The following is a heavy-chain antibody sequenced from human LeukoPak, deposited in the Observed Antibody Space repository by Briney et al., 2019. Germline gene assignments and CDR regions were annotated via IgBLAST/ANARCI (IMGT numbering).Heavy chain of an antibody. V-gene: IGHV1-2*02. CDR1: GYTFTGYY. Sequence: ASVKVSCKASGYTFTGYYMHWVRQAPGQGLEWMGWINPNSGGTNYAQKFQGRATMTSDTSITTAYMELSRLRSDDTAVYYCARLQRYYYYYMDVWGKGTTVTVSS. CDR3: ARLQRYYYYYMDV. J-gene: IGHJ6*03. CDR2: INPNSGGT.